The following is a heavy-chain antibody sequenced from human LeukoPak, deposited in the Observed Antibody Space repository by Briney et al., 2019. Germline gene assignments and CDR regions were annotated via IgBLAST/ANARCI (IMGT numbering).Heavy chain of an antibody. D-gene: IGHD3-10*01. CDR1: GYTFTSYY. Sequence: ASVKVSCKASGYTFTSYYLHWVRQAPGQGLEWMGIINPSGGSTTYAQKFQGRVTMTRDTSTSTVYMKLSSLRSEDTAVYYCARAHHDGSGSYFPYYFDYWGQGTLVTVSS. CDR2: INPSGGST. J-gene: IGHJ4*02. CDR3: ARAHHDGSGSYFPYYFDY. V-gene: IGHV1-46*01.